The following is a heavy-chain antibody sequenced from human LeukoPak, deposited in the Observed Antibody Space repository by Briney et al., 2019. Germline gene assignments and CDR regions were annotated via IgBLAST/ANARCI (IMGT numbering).Heavy chain of an antibody. J-gene: IGHJ6*03. CDR2: IYYTGSS. CDR3: ARLHYGGNYGYYYYMDV. CDR1: GGSISSSSYY. V-gene: IGHV4-39*01. D-gene: IGHD4-23*01. Sequence: SETLSLTCTVSGGSISSSSYYWGWIRQPPGKGLEWIGSIYYTGSSYYNPSLNSRVTRSVDTSKNQFSLKLSSVTAADTAVYYCARLHYGGNYGYYYYMDVWGKGTTVTISS.